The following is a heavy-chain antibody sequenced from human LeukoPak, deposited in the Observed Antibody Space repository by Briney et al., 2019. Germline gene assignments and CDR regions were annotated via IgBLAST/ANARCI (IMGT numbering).Heavy chain of an antibody. CDR2: TYYRSKWYN. D-gene: IGHD6-19*01. CDR3: ARSGIAGAGTGFDY. CDR1: VDSASSNSAA. Sequence: SRTLSLTCAISVDSASSNSAACKWTRHSPSGGLEWLGRTYYRSKWYNDYAVSVKSRITINPDTSKNQFSLQLNYVTPEDTAVYYCARSGIAGAGTGFDYWGQGTLVTVSS. V-gene: IGHV6-1*01. J-gene: IGHJ4*02.